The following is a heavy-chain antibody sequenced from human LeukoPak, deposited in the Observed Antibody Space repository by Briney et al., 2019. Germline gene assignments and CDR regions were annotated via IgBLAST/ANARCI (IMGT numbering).Heavy chain of an antibody. CDR3: ARVAVGATIDY. V-gene: IGHV3-20*04. CDR1: GFTFDDYG. J-gene: IGHJ4*02. D-gene: IGHD1-26*01. Sequence: VRPGGSLRLSCAASGFTFDDYGMSWVRQAPGKGLECVSGINWNGGDTHYADSVRGRFTISRDNAKNSLYLQMNSVRADDTALYYCARVAVGATIDYWGQGTLVTVSS. CDR2: INWNGGDT.